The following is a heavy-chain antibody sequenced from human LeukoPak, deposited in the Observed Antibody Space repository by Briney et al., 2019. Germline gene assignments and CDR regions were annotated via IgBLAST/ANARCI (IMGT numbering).Heavy chain of an antibody. J-gene: IGHJ4*02. CDR2: IKQDGSER. Sequence: GGSLRLSCAASGFTFSGFSMSWVRQSPTKGLEWVANIKQDGSERYYVDSVKGRFTISRDNAKNSLSLQMNNLRVEDTAVYYCARGVWFGEFRPFDYWGQGTLVTVSS. V-gene: IGHV3-7*03. D-gene: IGHD3-10*01. CDR3: ARGVWFGEFRPFDY. CDR1: GFTFSGFS.